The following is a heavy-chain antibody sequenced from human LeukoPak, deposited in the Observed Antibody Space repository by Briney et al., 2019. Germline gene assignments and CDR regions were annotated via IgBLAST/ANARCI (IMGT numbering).Heavy chain of an antibody. Sequence: SETLSLTCTVSGGSISSGDYYWSWIRQPPGKGLEWIGYIYYSGSTYYNPSLKSRVTISVDTSKNQFSLKLSSVTAADTAVYYCARGQLVIAARPGAIRYWGQGTLVTVSS. CDR2: IYYSGST. CDR1: GGSISSGDYY. V-gene: IGHV4-30-4*01. CDR3: ARGQLVIAARPGAIRY. D-gene: IGHD6-6*01. J-gene: IGHJ4*02.